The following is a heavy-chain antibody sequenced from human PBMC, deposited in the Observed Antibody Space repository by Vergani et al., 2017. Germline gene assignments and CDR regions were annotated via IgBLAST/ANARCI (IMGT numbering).Heavy chain of an antibody. V-gene: IGHV1-46*03. Sequence: QVQLVQSGAEVKKPGASVKVSCKASGYTFTSYYMHWVRQAPGQGLEWMGIINPSGGSTSYAQKFQGRVTMTRDTSTSTVYMELSSLRSEDTAVYYCATPSLGELLFSRRVEYGMDVWGQGTTVTVSS. CDR1: GYTFTSYY. D-gene: IGHD3-10*01. CDR3: ATPSLGELLFSRRVEYGMDV. J-gene: IGHJ6*02. CDR2: INPSGGST.